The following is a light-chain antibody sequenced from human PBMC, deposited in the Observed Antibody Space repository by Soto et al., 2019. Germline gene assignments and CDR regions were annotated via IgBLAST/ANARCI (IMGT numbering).Light chain of an antibody. V-gene: IGKV1-5*01. J-gene: IGKJ2*01. Sequence: DIQMTQSPSTLSASVGDRVTITCRASQSISSWLAWYQQKPGKAPKLLLYDASSLESGVPSWFSASGSVREFTRTISGLQIVDITTYSDEQYNSMAYTFGQGTKLEIK. CDR3: EQYNSMAYT. CDR1: QSISSW. CDR2: DAS.